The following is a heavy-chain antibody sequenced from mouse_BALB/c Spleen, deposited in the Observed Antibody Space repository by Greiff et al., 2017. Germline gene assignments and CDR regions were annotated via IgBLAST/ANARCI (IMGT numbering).Heavy chain of an antibody. Sequence: EVQLQESGPGLVKPSQSLSLTCTVTGYSITSDYAWNWIRQFPGNKLEWMGYISYSRSTSYNPSLKSRISITRDTSKNQFFLQLNSVTTEDTATYYCARFLYYYGSSYSAMDYWGQGTSVTVSS. CDR2: ISYSRST. CDR3: ARFLYYYGSSYSAMDY. D-gene: IGHD1-1*01. J-gene: IGHJ4*01. V-gene: IGHV3-2*02. CDR1: GYSITSDYA.